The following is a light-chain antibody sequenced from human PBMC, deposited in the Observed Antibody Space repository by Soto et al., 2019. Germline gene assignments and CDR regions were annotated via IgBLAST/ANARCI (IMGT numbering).Light chain of an antibody. V-gene: IGLV2-11*01. CDR3: CSYAGTPYV. Sequence: QSVLTQPRSVSASPGQSVTISCTGTRSDVGGYNYVSWYQHHPGKAPKLMIYGVSARPSGVPDRFSGSKSGNTASLTISGLQAEDEADYYCCSYAGTPYVFGTGTKLTVL. CDR1: RSDVGGYNY. CDR2: GVS. J-gene: IGLJ1*01.